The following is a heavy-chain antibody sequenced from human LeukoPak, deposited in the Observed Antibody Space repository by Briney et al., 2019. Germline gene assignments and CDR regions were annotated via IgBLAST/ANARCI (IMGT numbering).Heavy chain of an antibody. CDR2: INHSGST. CDR1: GGSFSGYY. V-gene: IGHV4-34*01. Sequence: SETLSLTCAVYGGSFSGYYWSCIRQPPGKGLEWIGEINHSGSTNYNPSLKSRVTISVDTSKNQFSLKLSSVTAADTAVYYCARGHDYGVAWFQHWGQGTLVTVSS. CDR3: ARGHDYGVAWFQH. J-gene: IGHJ1*01. D-gene: IGHD4-17*01.